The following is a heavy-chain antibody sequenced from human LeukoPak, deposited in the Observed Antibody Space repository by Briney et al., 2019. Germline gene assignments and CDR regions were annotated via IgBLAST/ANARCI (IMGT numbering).Heavy chain of an antibody. CDR1: GGSFSGYY. CDR2: INHSGST. J-gene: IGHJ4*02. CDR3: AGETYSGSY. Sequence: SETLSLTCAVYGGSFSGYYWSWIRQPPGKGLEWIGEINHSGSTNYNPSLKSRVTISVDRSKNQFSLKLSSVTAADTAVYYCAGETYSGSYWGQGTLVTVSS. V-gene: IGHV4-34*01. D-gene: IGHD1-26*01.